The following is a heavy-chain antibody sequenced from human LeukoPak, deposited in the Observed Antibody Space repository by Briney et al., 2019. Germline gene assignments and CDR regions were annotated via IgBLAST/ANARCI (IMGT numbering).Heavy chain of an antibody. CDR1: GFIFSSYG. D-gene: IGHD4-17*01. J-gene: IGHJ4*02. CDR2: IRYDGSDK. V-gene: IGHV3-30*02. Sequence: GGSLRLSCAASGFIFSSYGMHWVRQAPGKGLEWVAFIRYDGSDKYYADSVKGRFTISRDNSNDTLYLQMNSLRAEDTAVYYCAKDTTTVTSQGDYWGQGTLVTVSS. CDR3: AKDTTTVTSQGDY.